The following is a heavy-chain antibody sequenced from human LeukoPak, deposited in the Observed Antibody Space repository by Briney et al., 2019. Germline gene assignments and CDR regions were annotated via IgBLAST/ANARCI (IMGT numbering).Heavy chain of an antibody. V-gene: IGHV1-24*01. J-gene: IGHJ4*02. Sequence: GASVKVSCKVSGYTLTELSMHWVRQAPGKGLEWMGGFDPEDGETIYAQKFQGRVTMTEDTSTDTAYMELSSLRSEDTAVYYCATDHHGSGSYYYPYWGQGTLVTVSS. D-gene: IGHD3-10*01. CDR1: GYTLTELS. CDR2: FDPEDGET. CDR3: ATDHHGSGSYYYPY.